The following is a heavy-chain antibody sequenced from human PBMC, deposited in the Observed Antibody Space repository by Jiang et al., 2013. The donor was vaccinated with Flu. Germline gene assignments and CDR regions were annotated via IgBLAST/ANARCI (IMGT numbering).Heavy chain of an antibody. D-gene: IGHD3-10*01. CDR2: INPNSGGT. Sequence: SGAEVKKPGSSVKVSCKASGYTFTGYYMHWVRQAPGQGLEWMGWINPNSGGTNYAQKFQGRVTMTRDTSISTAYMELSRLRSDDTAVYYCAREVGFGELLIDYWGQGTLVTVSS. V-gene: IGHV1-2*02. CDR3: AREVGFGELLIDY. J-gene: IGHJ4*02. CDR1: GYTFTGYY.